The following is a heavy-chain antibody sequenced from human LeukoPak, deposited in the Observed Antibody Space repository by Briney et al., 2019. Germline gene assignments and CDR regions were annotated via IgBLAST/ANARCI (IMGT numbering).Heavy chain of an antibody. Sequence: PGGSPRLSCAASGFTFSNHGMNWVRQAPGKGLEWLSGVSPPGGGTYYADSVKGRFTISRDDSKNTLSLQMNSLRVEDTAVYHCARDLAWGAFDYWGQGTLVTVSS. D-gene: IGHD7-27*01. CDR3: ARDLAWGAFDY. CDR1: GFTFSNHG. V-gene: IGHV3-23*01. CDR2: VSPPGGGT. J-gene: IGHJ4*02.